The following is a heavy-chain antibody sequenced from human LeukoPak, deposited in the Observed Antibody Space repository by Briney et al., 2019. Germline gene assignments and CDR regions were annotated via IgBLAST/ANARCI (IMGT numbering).Heavy chain of an antibody. V-gene: IGHV4-34*01. CDR1: GGSFSGYY. D-gene: IGHD2-2*01. CDR2: INHSGST. J-gene: IGHJ6*02. CDR3: ARGVVEQLIYYYYYGMDV. Sequence: SETLSLTCAVYGGSFSGYYWSWIRQPPGKGLEWIGEINHSGSTNYNPSLKSRVTISVDTSKNQFSLKLSSVTAADTAVYYCARGVVEQLIYYYYYGMDVWGQGTTVTVSS.